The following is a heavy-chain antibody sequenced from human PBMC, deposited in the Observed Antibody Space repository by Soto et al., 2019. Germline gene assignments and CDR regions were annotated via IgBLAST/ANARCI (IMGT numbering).Heavy chain of an antibody. V-gene: IGHV4-59*08. J-gene: IGHJ4*02. CDR1: VGSISSYY. CDR2: IYYSVST. D-gene: IGHD3-3*01. Sequence: SETLSLTCTVSVGSISSYYWSWIRQPPGKGLEWIGYIYYSVSTNYNPSLKSRVTISVDTSKNQFSLKLSSVTAADTAVYYCARHSPAISISDHWGQGTLVTVS. CDR3: ARHSPAISISDH.